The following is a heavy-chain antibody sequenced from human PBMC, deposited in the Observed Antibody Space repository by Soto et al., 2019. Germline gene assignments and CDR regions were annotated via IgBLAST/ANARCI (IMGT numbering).Heavy chain of an antibody. D-gene: IGHD3-10*01. V-gene: IGHV1-69*01. CDR2: IIPIFGTA. J-gene: IGHJ4*02. CDR3: AREVVRVVIIAQFDY. Sequence: QVQLVQSGAEVKKPGSSVKVSCKASGGTFSSYAISWVRQAPGQGLEWMGGIIPIFGTANYVKKFHGRVTITADESTSTAYMELSSLRSEDTALYYCAREVVRVVIIAQFDYWGKGTLVTVSS. CDR1: GGTFSSYA.